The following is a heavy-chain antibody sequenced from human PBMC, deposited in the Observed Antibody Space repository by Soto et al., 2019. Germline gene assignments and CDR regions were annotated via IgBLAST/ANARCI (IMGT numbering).Heavy chain of an antibody. CDR1: GFTFVDYA. J-gene: IGHJ4*02. CDR3: AKGYDFWSGTIYY. V-gene: IGHV3-9*01. CDR2: ISWNSGSI. Sequence: EVQLVESGGGLVQPGRSLRLSCAASGFTFVDYAMHWVRQAPGKGLEWVSGISWNSGSIGYADSVKGRFTISRDNAKNSLYLPMNSLRAEDTALYYCAKGYDFWSGTIYYWGQGTLVPVSS. D-gene: IGHD3-3*01.